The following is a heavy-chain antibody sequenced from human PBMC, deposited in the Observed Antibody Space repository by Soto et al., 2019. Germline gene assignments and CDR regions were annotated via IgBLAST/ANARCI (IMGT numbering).Heavy chain of an antibody. V-gene: IGHV1-18*01. J-gene: IGHJ5*02. CDR1: GYTFSNYG. D-gene: IGHD6-6*01. Sequence: WASVKVSCKASGYTFSNYGITWVRQAPGQGLEWMGWISGYNGNTQYAQNLQGRVTMTTDPSTSTAYMDLRSLRSDDTAVYYCARKSSSSSWFDPWGQGTLVTVSS. CDR3: ARKSSSSSWFDP. CDR2: ISGYNGNT.